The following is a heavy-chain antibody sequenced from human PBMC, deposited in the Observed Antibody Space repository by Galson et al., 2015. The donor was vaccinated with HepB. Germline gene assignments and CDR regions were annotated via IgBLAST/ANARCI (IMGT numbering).Heavy chain of an antibody. Sequence: SVKVSCKASGYIFTRYAMNWVRQAPGQGLEWMGWINTNTGNPTYAQGFTGRFVFSLDTSVSTAYLQISSLRAEDTAVYFCARDITIENIIMDVWGQGTTVTVSS. CDR1: GYIFTRYA. CDR2: INTNTGNP. CDR3: ARDITIENIIMDV. D-gene: IGHD3-3*01. J-gene: IGHJ6*02. V-gene: IGHV7-4-1*02.